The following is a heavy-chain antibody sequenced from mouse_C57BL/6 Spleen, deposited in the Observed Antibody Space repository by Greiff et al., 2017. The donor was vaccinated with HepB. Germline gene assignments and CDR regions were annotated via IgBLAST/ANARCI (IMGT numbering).Heavy chain of an antibody. CDR1: GFTFSDYG. V-gene: IGHV5-17*01. J-gene: IGHJ3*01. CDR3: ARPNYYGSSWFAY. CDR2: ISSGSSTI. Sequence: EVKLVESGGGLVKPGGSLKLSCAASGFTFSDYGMHWVRQAPEKGLEWVAYISSGSSTIYYADTVKGRFTISRDNAKNTLFLQMTSLRSEDTAMYYCARPNYYGSSWFAYWGQGTLVTVSA. D-gene: IGHD1-1*01.